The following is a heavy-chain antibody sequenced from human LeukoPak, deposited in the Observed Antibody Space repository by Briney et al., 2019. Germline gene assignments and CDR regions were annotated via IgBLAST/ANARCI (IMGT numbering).Heavy chain of an antibody. J-gene: IGHJ4*02. V-gene: IGHV3-30*18. D-gene: IGHD5-12*01. CDR2: ISYDGSNK. Sequence: GRSLRLSCAASGFTFSSYGMHWVRQAPGKGLEWVAVISYDGSNKYYADSVKGRFTISRDNSKNTLYLQVNSLRAEDTAVYYCAKDANSGYDYPDYWGQGTLVTVSS. CDR3: AKDANSGYDYPDY. CDR1: GFTFSSYG.